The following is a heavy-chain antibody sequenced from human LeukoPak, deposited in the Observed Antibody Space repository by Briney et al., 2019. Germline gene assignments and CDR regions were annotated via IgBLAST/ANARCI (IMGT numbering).Heavy chain of an antibody. J-gene: IGHJ4*02. D-gene: IGHD3-3*01. CDR3: ARGVILGASKYYFDS. V-gene: IGHV4-61*02. CDR1: GGSITSGNYY. CDR2: VYSSEST. Sequence: PSETLSLTCTVSGGSITSGNYYWSWIRQPAGKGLEWIGRVYSSESTNYNPSLKSRVTISVDTSKNQFSLNLSSVTAADTAVYYCARGVILGASKYYFDSWSQGTLVTVSS.